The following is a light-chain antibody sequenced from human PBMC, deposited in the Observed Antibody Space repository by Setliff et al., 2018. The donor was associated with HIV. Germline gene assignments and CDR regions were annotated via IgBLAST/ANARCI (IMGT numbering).Light chain of an antibody. J-gene: IGLJ1*01. CDR1: TRDAANYNL. CDR3: SSYAGSRTFDV. CDR2: EVT. V-gene: IGLV2-23*02. Sequence: QSVLAQHASVSGSPGQSITISCTGSTRDAANYNLVSWYQQHPGKAPKLIIFEVTKRPSAVSKRFSGSKSGNAASLTISGLQPDDEADYYCSSYAGSRTFDVFGTGTKVTVL.